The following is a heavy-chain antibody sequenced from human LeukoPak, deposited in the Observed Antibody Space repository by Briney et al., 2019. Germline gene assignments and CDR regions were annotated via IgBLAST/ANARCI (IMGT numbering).Heavy chain of an antibody. J-gene: IGHJ4*02. D-gene: IGHD6-6*01. Sequence: GASVKVSCEASGYTFTSYYMHWVRQAPGQGLEWMGIINPSGGSTSYAQKFQGRVTMTRDMSTSTVYMELSSLRSEDTAVYYCAGYSSSSGDFDYWGLGTLVTVSS. CDR2: INPSGGST. CDR1: GYTFTSYY. CDR3: AGYSSSSGDFDY. V-gene: IGHV1-46*01.